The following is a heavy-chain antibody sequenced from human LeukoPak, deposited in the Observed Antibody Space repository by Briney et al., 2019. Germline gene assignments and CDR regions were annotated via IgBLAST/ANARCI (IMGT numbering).Heavy chain of an antibody. CDR3: AKCQSSSWYEGYYYMDV. J-gene: IGHJ6*03. CDR2: ISGSGGST. CDR1: GFTFSSYA. Sequence: GGSLRLSCAASGFTFSSYAMSWVRQAPGKRLEWVSAISGSGGSTYYADSVKGRFTISRDNSKNTLYLQMNSLRAEDTAVYYCAKCQSSSWYEGYYYMDVWGKGTTVTVSS. V-gene: IGHV3-23*01. D-gene: IGHD6-13*01.